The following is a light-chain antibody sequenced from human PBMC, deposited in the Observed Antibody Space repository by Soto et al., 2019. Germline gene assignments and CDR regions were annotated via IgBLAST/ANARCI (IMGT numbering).Light chain of an antibody. CDR2: SNN. J-gene: IGLJ3*02. CDR3: AAWDDSLNGL. V-gene: IGLV1-44*01. Sequence: QSVLTQPPSASGTPGQRVTISCSGSSSNIGSNTVNWYQQLPGTAPKLLIYSNNQRPSGVPDRFSGSKSGTSASLAISGLQSEDEADYYCAAWDDSLNGLFGGGTQLTVL. CDR1: SSNIGSNT.